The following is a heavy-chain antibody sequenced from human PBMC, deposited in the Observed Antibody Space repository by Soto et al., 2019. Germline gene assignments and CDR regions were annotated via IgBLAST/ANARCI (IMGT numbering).Heavy chain of an antibody. Sequence: SVKVSCKASGYTFTYRYLHWVRQAPGQALEWMGWITPFNGNTNYAQKFQDRVTTTRDRSMSTAYMELSSLRSEDTAMYYCASTSITMVRGVITEPYYYYGMDVWGQGTTVTVSS. V-gene: IGHV1-45*02. J-gene: IGHJ6*02. CDR3: ASTSITMVRGVITEPYYYYGMDV. CDR1: GYTFTYRY. CDR2: ITPFNGNT. D-gene: IGHD3-10*01.